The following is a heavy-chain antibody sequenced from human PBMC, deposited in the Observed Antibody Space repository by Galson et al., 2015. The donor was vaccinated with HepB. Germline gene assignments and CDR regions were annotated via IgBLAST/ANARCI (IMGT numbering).Heavy chain of an antibody. CDR3: AEVDPEYTSGWYRQALYYFDS. V-gene: IGHV3-23*01. D-gene: IGHD6-19*01. CDR2: ITPSGDNT. J-gene: IGHJ4*02. CDR1: GFTFRNYA. Sequence: SLRLSCAASGFTFRNYAMSWVRQAPGKGLEWVSAITPSGDNTYSADSVKGRFTISRDNSKNTLFLQKTGLTADDTAIYYCAEVDPEYTSGWYRQALYYFDSWGQGTLVAVSS.